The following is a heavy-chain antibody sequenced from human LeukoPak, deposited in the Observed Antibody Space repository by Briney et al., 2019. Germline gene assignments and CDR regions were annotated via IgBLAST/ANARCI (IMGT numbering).Heavy chain of an antibody. CDR1: GYTFTIYG. V-gene: IGHV1-18*01. D-gene: IGHD6-13*01. CDR2: ISAYNGNT. J-gene: IGHJ4*02. CDR3: ARGGSSWLWDPYDY. Sequence: ASVTVSFKASGYTFTIYGISWVRQAPGQGLEWMGWISAYNGNTNYAQKLQGRVTMTTDTSTSTAYMELRSLRSDDTAVYYCARGGSSWLWDPYDYWGQGTLVTVSS.